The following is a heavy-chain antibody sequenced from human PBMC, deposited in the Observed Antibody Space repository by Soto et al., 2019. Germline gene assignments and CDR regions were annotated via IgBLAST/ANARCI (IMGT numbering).Heavy chain of an antibody. Sequence: SETLSLTCAFYGGSFSGYYWSWIRQPPGKGLEWIGEINHSGSTNYNPSLKSRVTISVDTSKNQFSLKLSSVTAADTAVYYCARMPIVVVVAATHNWFDPWGQGTLVTVSS. CDR1: GGSFSGYY. CDR2: INHSGST. D-gene: IGHD2-15*01. V-gene: IGHV4-34*01. CDR3: ARMPIVVVVAATHNWFDP. J-gene: IGHJ5*02.